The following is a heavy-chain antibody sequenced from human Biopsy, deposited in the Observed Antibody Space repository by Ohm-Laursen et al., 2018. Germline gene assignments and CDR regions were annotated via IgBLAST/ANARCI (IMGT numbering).Heavy chain of an antibody. Sequence: GASVKVPCKASGDTFNKYGIFWVRQAPGQGLEWMGRIIPIVDIVNYAQRFQGRVTMTADKSTSTAYLDLSSLISEDTAVYYCARGGSGSGYYGMDVWGQGTTVTVSS. CDR1: GDTFNKYG. CDR2: IIPIVDIV. D-gene: IGHD3-10*01. V-gene: IGHV1-69*04. CDR3: ARGGSGSGYYGMDV. J-gene: IGHJ6*02.